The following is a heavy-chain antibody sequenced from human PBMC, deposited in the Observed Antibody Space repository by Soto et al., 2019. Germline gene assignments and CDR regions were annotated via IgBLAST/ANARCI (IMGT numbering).Heavy chain of an antibody. D-gene: IGHD2-2*01. CDR2: ITGTGSDT. V-gene: IGHV3-23*01. CDR1: GFTFYNYA. CDR3: AKLGSSSWSPHYYFDY. J-gene: IGHJ4*02. Sequence: GSLRLSCAASGFTFYNYAMGWVRQAPGKGLEWVSAITGTGSDTYYVDSVKGRFTISRDNSENTLYLQMNSLRAEDTAIYYCAKLGSSSWSPHYYFDYWGQGTLVTVSS.